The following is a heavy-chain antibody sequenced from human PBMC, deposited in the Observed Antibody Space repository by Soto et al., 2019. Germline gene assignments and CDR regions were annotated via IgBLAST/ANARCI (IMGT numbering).Heavy chain of an antibody. CDR2: INHSGST. J-gene: IGHJ6*02. D-gene: IGHD3-16*01. CDR3: ARGIPLVGDYYGMDV. V-gene: IGHV4-34*01. CDR1: GGSLYGYC. Sequence: SESRSLTWAVYGGSLYGYCSSWILQPPGKGMEWIGEINHSGSTNYNPSLKSRVTISVDTSKNQFSLKLSSVTAADTAVYYCARGIPLVGDYYGMDVWGQGTTVTVSS.